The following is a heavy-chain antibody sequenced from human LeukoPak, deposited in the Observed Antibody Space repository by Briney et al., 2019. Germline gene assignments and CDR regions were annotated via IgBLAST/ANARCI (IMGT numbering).Heavy chain of an antibody. CDR2: INPNSGGT. Sequence: ASVKVSCKASGYTFTGYYMHWVRQVPGQGLEWMGWINPNSGGTNYAQKFQGRVTMTTDTSTSTAYMELRSLRSDDTAVYYCARDPGVTPFDPWGQGTLVTVSS. CDR3: ARDPGVTPFDP. D-gene: IGHD3-10*01. V-gene: IGHV1-2*02. J-gene: IGHJ5*02. CDR1: GYTFTGYY.